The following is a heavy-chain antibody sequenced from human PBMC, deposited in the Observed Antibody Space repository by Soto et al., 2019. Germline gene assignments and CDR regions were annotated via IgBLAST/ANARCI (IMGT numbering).Heavy chain of an antibody. Sequence: GESLKISCKGSGYSFTTYWLAWVRQMPGKGLEWMGIIYPGDSDARYSPSFAGQVTISVDKSITTAYLHWSSLEASDSAVYYCARQGDMAATPADAFDIWGQGTLVTVSS. J-gene: IGHJ3*02. D-gene: IGHD6-19*01. CDR3: ARQGDMAATPADAFDI. CDR1: GYSFTTYW. V-gene: IGHV5-51*01. CDR2: IYPGDSDA.